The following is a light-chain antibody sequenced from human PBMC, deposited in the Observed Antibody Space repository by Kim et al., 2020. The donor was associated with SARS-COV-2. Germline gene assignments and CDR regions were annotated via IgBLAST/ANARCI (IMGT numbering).Light chain of an antibody. CDR3: CSYAGTVL. Sequence: SPGQSITISCTGTNSDIGSNYLVSWYQQRAGEAPRLIIYEVTKRPSGISDRFSGSKSGNTASLTISGLQAEDEAHYHCCSYAGTVLFGGGTRLTVL. CDR2: EVT. V-gene: IGLV2-23*02. J-gene: IGLJ2*01. CDR1: NSDIGSNYL.